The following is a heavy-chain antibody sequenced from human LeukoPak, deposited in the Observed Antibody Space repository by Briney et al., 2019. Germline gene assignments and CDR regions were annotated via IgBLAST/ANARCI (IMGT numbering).Heavy chain of an antibody. V-gene: IGHV1-46*01. J-gene: IGHJ4*02. D-gene: IGHD1-26*01. CDR2: INPSDGST. Sequence: ASVKVSCMASGYTFINYYTHWVRQAPGQGLEWMGVINPSDGSTSYAQKFQGRATMTRDTSTTTVYMELSSLRSEDTAVYYCASTSVPSYLVGLDYWGQGTLVTVSS. CDR1: GYTFINYY. CDR3: ASTSVPSYLVGLDY.